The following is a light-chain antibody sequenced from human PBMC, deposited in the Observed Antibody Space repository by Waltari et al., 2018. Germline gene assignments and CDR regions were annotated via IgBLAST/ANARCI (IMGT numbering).Light chain of an antibody. CDR3: MSYTSSSSWI. CDR2: DVS. CDR1: SSDVGAYNY. Sequence: QSALTQPASVSGSPGQSITLPCTGTSSDVGAYNYVSWYQQHPGKAPKLMISDVSDRPSGVSTRFSGSKSGTTASLPISGLQAEDEADYFCMSYTSSSSWIFGGGTKLTVL. V-gene: IGLV2-14*03. J-gene: IGLJ2*01.